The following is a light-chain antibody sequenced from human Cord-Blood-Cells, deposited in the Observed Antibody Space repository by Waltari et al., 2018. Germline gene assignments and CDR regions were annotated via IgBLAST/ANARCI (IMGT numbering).Light chain of an antibody. CDR1: SRDVGGYNY. J-gene: IGLJ3*02. V-gene: IGLV2-14*01. CDR3: SSYTSSSTWV. Sequence: QSALTQPASVSGSPGQSITISCTGTSRDVGGYNYFSWYQQHPGKAPKLMIYDVSQRPSGVSNRFSGSKSGNTASLTISGLQAEDEADYYCSSYTSSSTWVFGGGTKLTVL. CDR2: DVS.